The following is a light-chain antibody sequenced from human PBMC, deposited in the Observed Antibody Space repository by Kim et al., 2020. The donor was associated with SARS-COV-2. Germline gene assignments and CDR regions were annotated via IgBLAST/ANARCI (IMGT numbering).Light chain of an antibody. CDR2: RND. J-gene: IGLJ3*02. CDR1: NSNIGSNS. V-gene: IGLV1-47*01. Sequence: GQRLTISCSGSNSNIGSNSIYWYQQLPGTAPQLLVYRNDQRRSGVPDRISASKSGTSGSLAISGLRSEDEADYYCAAWDDSLSGVVFGGGTQLTVL. CDR3: AAWDDSLSGVV.